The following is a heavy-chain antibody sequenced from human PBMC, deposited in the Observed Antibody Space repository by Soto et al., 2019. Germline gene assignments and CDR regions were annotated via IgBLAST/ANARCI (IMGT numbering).Heavy chain of an antibody. J-gene: IGHJ6*02. V-gene: IGHV4-34*01. CDR2: INHSGST. Sequence: QVQLQQWGAGLLKPSETLSLTCAVYGGSFSGYYWSWIRQPPGKGLEWIGEINHSGSTNYNPSLKSRVTISVDTSKSQFSLKLSSVTAADTAVYYCASGYCSGGSCYHGYGMDVWGQGTTVTVSS. CDR1: GGSFSGYY. D-gene: IGHD2-15*01. CDR3: ASGYCSGGSCYHGYGMDV.